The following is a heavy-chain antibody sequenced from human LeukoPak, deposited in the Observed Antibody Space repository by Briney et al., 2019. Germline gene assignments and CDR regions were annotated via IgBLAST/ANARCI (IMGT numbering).Heavy chain of an antibody. CDR1: GFTFDDYG. J-gene: IGHJ4*02. D-gene: IGHD3-16*02. CDR3: ARDEGQWFVIYFFDY. Sequence: GGSLRLSCAASGFTFDDYGMSWVRQAPGKGLEWVSGINWNGGSTGYADSVKGRFTISRDNSKNTVYLQMNGLSAEDTAVYYCARDEGQWFVIYFFDYWGQGTLVTVSS. V-gene: IGHV3-20*04. CDR2: INWNGGST.